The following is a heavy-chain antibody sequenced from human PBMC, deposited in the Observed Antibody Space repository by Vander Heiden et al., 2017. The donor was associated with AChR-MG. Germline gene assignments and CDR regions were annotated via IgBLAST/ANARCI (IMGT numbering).Heavy chain of an antibody. Sequence: QVQLVQSGAEVKKPGSSVKVSCKASGGTFSSYAISWVRQAPGQGLEWMGGIIPIFGTANYAQKFQGRVTITADESTSTAYMELSSLRSEDTAVYYCARAPEYCSSTSCYLNFDYWGQGTLVTVSS. CDR3: ARAPEYCSSTSCYLNFDY. D-gene: IGHD2-2*01. J-gene: IGHJ4*02. CDR2: IIPIFGTA. CDR1: GGTFSSYA. V-gene: IGHV1-69*01.